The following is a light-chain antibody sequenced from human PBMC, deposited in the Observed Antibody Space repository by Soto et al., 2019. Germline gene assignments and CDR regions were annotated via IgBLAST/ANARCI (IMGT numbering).Light chain of an antibody. CDR2: EVS. CDR3: SSYAGSNNLX. V-gene: IGLV2-8*01. J-gene: IGLJ2*01. CDR1: SSDVGGYNY. Sequence: QSALTQPPSASGSPGQSVTISCTGTSSDVGGYNYVSWYQQHPGKAPKLMIYEVSKRPSGVPDRFSGSKSGNTASLTVSGLQAEDEADYYCSSYAGSNNLXXXGXTKLXVL.